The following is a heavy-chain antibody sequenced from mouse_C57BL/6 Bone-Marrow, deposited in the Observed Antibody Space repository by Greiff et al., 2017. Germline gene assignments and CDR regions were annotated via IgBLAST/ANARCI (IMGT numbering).Heavy chain of an antibody. Sequence: EVQGVESGGDLVKPGGSLKLSCAASGFTFSSYGMSWVRQTPDKRLEWVATISSGGSYTYYPDSVKGRFTISRDNAKNTLYLQMSSLKSEDTAMYYCARHLIYYYGSSYDYWGQGTTLTVSS. D-gene: IGHD1-1*01. CDR3: ARHLIYYYGSSYDY. V-gene: IGHV5-6*01. J-gene: IGHJ2*01. CDR1: GFTFSSYG. CDR2: ISSGGSYT.